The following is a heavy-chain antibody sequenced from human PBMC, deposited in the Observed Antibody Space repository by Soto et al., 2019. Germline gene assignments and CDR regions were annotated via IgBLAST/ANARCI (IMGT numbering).Heavy chain of an antibody. V-gene: IGHV2-26*01. J-gene: IGHJ4*02. CDR1: GFSLSNARMG. Sequence: QVTLKESGPVLVKPTETLTLTCTVSGFSLSNARMGVSWIRQPPGKALEWLAHIFSNDEKSYNTSLKSRLTISKDTSKRQVVLTMTNMDPVDTATYYCARVDYSSSWGEIDYWGQGTLVTVSS. CDR2: IFSNDEK. D-gene: IGHD6-13*01. CDR3: ARVDYSSSWGEIDY.